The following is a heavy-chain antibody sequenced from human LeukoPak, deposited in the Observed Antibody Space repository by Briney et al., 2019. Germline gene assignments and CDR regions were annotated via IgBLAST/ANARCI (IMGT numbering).Heavy chain of an antibody. Sequence: SETLSLTCTVSGGSVSSGSYYWGWIRQPPVKGLQWIGSIYDSGSTYYNPSLKSRVTISVDTSKNQCSLKLSSVTAADTAVYYCARRGGYSGYGPFDYWGQGTLVTVSS. CDR2: IYDSGST. CDR1: GGSVSSGSYY. V-gene: IGHV4-39*01. J-gene: IGHJ4*02. CDR3: ARRGGYSGYGPFDY. D-gene: IGHD5-12*01.